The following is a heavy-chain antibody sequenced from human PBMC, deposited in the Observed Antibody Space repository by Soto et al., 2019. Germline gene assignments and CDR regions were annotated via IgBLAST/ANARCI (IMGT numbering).Heavy chain of an antibody. CDR2: IYYSGST. V-gene: IGHV4-59*01. J-gene: IGHJ6*03. Sequence: SETLSLTCTVSGVSISSYYWSWIRQPPGKGLEWIGYIYYSGSTNYNPSLKSRVTISVDTSKNQFSLELSSVTAADTAVYYCARDVKEYSGYDLGDYYYYYMDVWGKGTTVTVSS. D-gene: IGHD5-12*01. CDR1: GVSISSYY. CDR3: ARDVKEYSGYDLGDYYYYYMDV.